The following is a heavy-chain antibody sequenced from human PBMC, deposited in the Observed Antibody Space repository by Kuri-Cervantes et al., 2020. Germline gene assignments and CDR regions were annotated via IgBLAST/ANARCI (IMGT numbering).Heavy chain of an antibody. CDR3: AREGTGDEDFDY. D-gene: IGHD7-27*01. J-gene: IGHJ4*02. V-gene: IGHV1-8*01. Sequence: ASVKVSCKASGYTFTSYDINWVRQATGQGLEWMGRMNPNSGNTGYAQKFQGRVTMTRNTSISTAYMELSSLRSEDTAVYYCAREGTGDEDFDYWGQGTLVTVSS. CDR1: GYTFTSYD. CDR2: MNPNSGNT.